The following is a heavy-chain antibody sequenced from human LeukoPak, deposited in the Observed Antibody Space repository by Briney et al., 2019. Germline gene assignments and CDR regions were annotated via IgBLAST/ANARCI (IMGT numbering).Heavy chain of an antibody. J-gene: IGHJ4*02. CDR3: ARDSPFTASTFDY. D-gene: IGHD2-21*02. Sequence: GGSLRLSCAASGFTFSSHWMSWVRQAPGKGLEWVVNIKEDGSEKYSVDSVKGRFTISRDNAKNALYLQMNSLRVEDTAVYYCARDSPFTASTFDYWGQGTLVTVSS. V-gene: IGHV3-7*01. CDR1: GFTFSSHW. CDR2: IKEDGSEK.